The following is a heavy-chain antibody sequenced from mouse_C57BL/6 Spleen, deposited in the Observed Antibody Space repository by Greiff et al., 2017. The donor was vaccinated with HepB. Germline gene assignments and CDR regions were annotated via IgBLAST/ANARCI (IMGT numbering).Heavy chain of an antibody. Sequence: VQLQESGPGLVAPSQRLSITCTVSGFSLTSYGVHWVRQPPGKGLEWLVVIWSDGSTTYNSALKSRLSISKDNSKSQVFLKMNSLQTDDTAMYYCARHGILRSYAIDYWGQGTSVTVSS. CDR1: GFSLTSYG. V-gene: IGHV2-6-1*01. J-gene: IGHJ4*01. D-gene: IGHD1-1*01. CDR3: ARHGILRSYAIDY. CDR2: IWSDGST.